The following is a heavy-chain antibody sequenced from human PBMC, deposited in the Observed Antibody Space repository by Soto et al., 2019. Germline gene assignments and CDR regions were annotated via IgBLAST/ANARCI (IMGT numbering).Heavy chain of an antibody. J-gene: IGHJ2*01. CDR2: IKQDGSEK. V-gene: IGHV3-7*01. CDR3: ARDYVGHDFWSGHPYWYFDL. Sequence: EVQLVESGGGLVQPGGSLRLSCAASGFTFSSYWMSWVRQAPGKGLERVANIKQDGSEKYYVDSVKGRFTISRDNAKNSLYLQMNILGAEDTAVYYCARDYVGHDFWSGHPYWYFDLWGRGTLVTVSS. CDR1: GFTFSSYW. D-gene: IGHD3-3*01.